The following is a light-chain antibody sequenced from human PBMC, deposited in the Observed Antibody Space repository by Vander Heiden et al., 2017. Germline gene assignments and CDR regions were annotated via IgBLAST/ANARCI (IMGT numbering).Light chain of an antibody. V-gene: IGKV2-24*01. CDR1: QSPVHSTGNIY. Sequence: GQPASISCRSSQSPVHSTGNIYVSWLHQRPGQPPRLLIYEISNRFSGVPDRFSGSGSGTDFTLKSSRVEPEDVGVYYCMQATQCPYTCGQGTKLEIK. CDR2: EIS. J-gene: IGKJ2*01. CDR3: MQATQCPYT.